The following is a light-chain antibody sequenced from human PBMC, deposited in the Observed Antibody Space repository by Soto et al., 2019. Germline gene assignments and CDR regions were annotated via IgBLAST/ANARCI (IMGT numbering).Light chain of an antibody. J-gene: IGLJ3*02. V-gene: IGLV4-69*01. CDR3: QNWGTDFVV. CDR1: SGHSYYG. CDR2: LNSDGTH. Sequence: QAVLTQSPSASASLGASVKLTCTLSSGHSYYGISWHQQQPEKDPRYLMNLNSDGTHTNVDEITDRFSGSSSGAERYLNIARLHSEDEADYYCQNWGTDFVVFGGGTKLTVL.